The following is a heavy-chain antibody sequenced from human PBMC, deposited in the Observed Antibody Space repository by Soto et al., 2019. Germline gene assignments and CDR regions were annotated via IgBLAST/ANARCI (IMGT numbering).Heavy chain of an antibody. CDR3: ARERDYHDSSGYLPSFFYI. CDR1: GGTFSSYA. J-gene: IGHJ3*02. V-gene: IGHV1-69*06. CDR2: IIPIFGTA. D-gene: IGHD3-22*01. Sequence: GASVKVSCKASGGTFSSYAISWVRQAPGQGLEWMGGIIPIFGTANYAQKFQGRVTITADKSTSTAYMELSSLRSEDTAVYYCARERDYHDSSGYLPSFFYIWGQGTMVTV.